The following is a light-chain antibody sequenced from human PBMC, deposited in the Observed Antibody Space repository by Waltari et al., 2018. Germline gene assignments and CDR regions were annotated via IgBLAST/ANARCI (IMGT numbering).Light chain of an antibody. V-gene: IGLV1-47*01. CDR1: SSNIGSTY. CDR3: AAWDDSLSGPL. Sequence: QSVLTQPPSASGTPGQRVTISCPGSSSNIGSTYVYWYQQLPGTAPKLLIYRNNQRPSGVPDRFSGSKSGTSASLAISGLRSEDEADYYCAAWDDSLSGPLFGGGTKLTVL. CDR2: RNN. J-gene: IGLJ2*01.